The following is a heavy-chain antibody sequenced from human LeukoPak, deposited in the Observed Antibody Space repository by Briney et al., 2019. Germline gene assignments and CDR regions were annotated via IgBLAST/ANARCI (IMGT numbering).Heavy chain of an antibody. D-gene: IGHD6-19*01. CDR3: ARYSSGWYFDY. J-gene: IGHJ4*02. V-gene: IGHV3-21*01. CDR1: GFTFSSYS. Sequence: GGSLRLSCAASGFTFSSYSMNWVHQAPGKGLEWVSSISGSSSYIYYADSVKGRFTISRDNAKNSLYVQMNSLRAEDTAVYYCARYSSGWYFDYWGQGTLVTVSS. CDR2: ISGSSSYI.